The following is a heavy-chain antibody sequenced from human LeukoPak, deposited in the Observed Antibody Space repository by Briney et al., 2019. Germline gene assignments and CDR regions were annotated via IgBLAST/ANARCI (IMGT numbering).Heavy chain of an antibody. J-gene: IGHJ4*02. D-gene: IGHD1-26*01. V-gene: IGHV1-2*06. CDR1: GYTFTGYY. CDR3: ARDDEWELPFNY. Sequence: ASVKVSCKASGYTFTGYYMHWVRQAPGQGLECMGRINPNSGGTNYAQKFQGRVTMTRDTSISTAYMELSRLRSDDTAVYYCARDDEWELPFNYWGQGTLVTVSS. CDR2: INPNSGGT.